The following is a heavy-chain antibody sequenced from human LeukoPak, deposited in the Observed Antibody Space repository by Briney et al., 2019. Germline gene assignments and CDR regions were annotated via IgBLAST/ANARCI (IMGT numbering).Heavy chain of an antibody. J-gene: IGHJ4*02. D-gene: IGHD6-13*01. CDR2: VYYSGSN. V-gene: IGHV4-59*01. Sequence: PSETLSLTCTVSGASISSYYWSWIRQPPGKGLEWIGYVYYSGSNNYNPSLKSRVTISVDTSKNQFSLKLRSVTAADTAVYYCATGAAPHDYWVQGTLVTVSS. CDR1: GASISSYY. CDR3: ATGAAPHDY.